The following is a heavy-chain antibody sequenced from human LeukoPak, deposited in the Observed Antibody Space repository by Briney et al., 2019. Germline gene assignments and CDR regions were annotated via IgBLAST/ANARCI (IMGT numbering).Heavy chain of an antibody. CDR1: GFTFSSYA. CDR2: ISGSGSGGST. CDR3: AKDFPSGWST. Sequence: GGSLRLSCAASGFTFSSYAMSWVRQAPGKGPEWVSAISGSGSGGSTYHADSVKGRFTISRDNSRNTLYLQMNSLRAEDTALYYCAKDFPSGWSTWGQGTLVTVSS. D-gene: IGHD6-19*01. V-gene: IGHV3-23*01. J-gene: IGHJ5*02.